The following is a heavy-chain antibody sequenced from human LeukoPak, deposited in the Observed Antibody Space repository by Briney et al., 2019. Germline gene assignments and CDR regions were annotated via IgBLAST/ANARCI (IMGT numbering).Heavy chain of an antibody. V-gene: IGHV3-33*01. CDR3: ARGRRDGYNLGEYFDY. J-gene: IGHJ4*02. CDR2: IWYDGSNK. D-gene: IGHD5-24*01. Sequence: GGSLSLSCAASGFTFSSYGMHWVRQAPGKGLEWVAVIWYDGSNKYYADSVKGRFTISRDNSKNTLYLQMNSLRAEDTAVYYCARGRRDGYNLGEYFDYWGQGTLVTVSS. CDR1: GFTFSSYG.